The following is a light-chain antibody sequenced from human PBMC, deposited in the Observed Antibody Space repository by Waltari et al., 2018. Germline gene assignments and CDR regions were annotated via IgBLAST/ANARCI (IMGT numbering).Light chain of an antibody. CDR2: GAS. CDR1: QSVSSN. Sequence: EIVMTQSPGTLAVSPGERATLSCRASQSVSSNLAWYQQKPGQATRLLIYGASTRATGIPARFSGSGSGKEFTLTISSLQSEDFAVYYCQQYSDWPYTFGQGTKLEIK. J-gene: IGKJ2*01. V-gene: IGKV3-15*01. CDR3: QQYSDWPYT.